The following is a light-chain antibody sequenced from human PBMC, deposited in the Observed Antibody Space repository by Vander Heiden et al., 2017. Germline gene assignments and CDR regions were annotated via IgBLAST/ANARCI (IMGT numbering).Light chain of an antibody. CDR1: SCNVGADYG. CDR3: RSYASNPSGV. J-gene: IGLJ2*01. CDR2: GNS. V-gene: IGLV1-40*01. Sequence: QTLSTPPPSAPGAPGQRITISCTGRSCNVGADYGVPWYQHHPGTAPKLLIYGNSNRPSGVPDRFSGSKSGNTASLTISGLQAEDEADYYCRSYASNPSGVFGGGTKLTVL.